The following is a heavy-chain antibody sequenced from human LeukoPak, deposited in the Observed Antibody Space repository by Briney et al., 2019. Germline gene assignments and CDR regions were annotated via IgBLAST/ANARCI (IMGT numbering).Heavy chain of an antibody. J-gene: IGHJ4*02. CDR2: IKQDGSEK. V-gene: IGHV3-7*03. CDR3: AKDADVYDFWSGYQLPTSFDY. Sequence: GGSLRLSCAASGFTFSSYWMTWVRQAPGKGLEWVANIKQDGSEKYYVDSVKGRFTISRDNAKNSLYLQMNSLRVEDTAVYYCAKDADVYDFWSGYQLPTSFDYWGQGTLVTVSS. CDR1: GFTFSSYW. D-gene: IGHD3-3*01.